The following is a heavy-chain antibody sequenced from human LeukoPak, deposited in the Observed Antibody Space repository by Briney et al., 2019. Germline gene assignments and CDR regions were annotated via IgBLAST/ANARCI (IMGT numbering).Heavy chain of an antibody. CDR1: GITFRNYG. CDR3: ATDRATQYFDY. J-gene: IGHJ4*02. CDR2: IWYEGSNK. Sequence: PGGSLRLSCAASGITFRNYGMHWVRQAPGKGLEWVAFIWYEGSNKYYADSVKGRFTISRDNSRNTLFLQMNSLRAEDTAVYYCATDRATQYFDYWGQGTLVSVSS. V-gene: IGHV3-30*02. D-gene: IGHD2-15*01.